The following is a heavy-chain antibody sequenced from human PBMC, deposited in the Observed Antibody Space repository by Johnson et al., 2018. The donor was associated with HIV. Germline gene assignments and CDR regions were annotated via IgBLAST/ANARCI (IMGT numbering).Heavy chain of an antibody. V-gene: IGHV3-66*01. D-gene: IGHD3-9*01. Sequence: EVQLVESGGGLVQPGGSLRLSCAASGFTVSSNYMSWVRQAPGKGLEWVSVIYSGGSTYYADSVKGRFTISRDNSKNTLYLQMNSLRAEDTAVYYCARGGVLRYVDWLFEDAFDIWGQGTMVTVSS. J-gene: IGHJ3*02. CDR1: GFTVSSNY. CDR3: ARGGVLRYVDWLFEDAFDI. CDR2: IYSGGST.